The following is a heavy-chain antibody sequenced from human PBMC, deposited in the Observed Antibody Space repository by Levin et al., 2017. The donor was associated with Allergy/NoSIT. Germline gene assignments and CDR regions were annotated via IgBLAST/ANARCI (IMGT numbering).Heavy chain of an antibody. CDR3: AREQAAAPTGFDY. D-gene: IGHD6-13*01. Sequence: ESLKISCTVSGGSISSYYWSWIRQPPGKGLEWIGYIYYSGSTNYNPSLKSRVTISVDTSKNQFSLKLSSVTAADTAVYYCAREQAAAPTGFDYWGQGTLVTVAS. CDR2: IYYSGST. CDR1: GGSISSYY. J-gene: IGHJ4*02. V-gene: IGHV4-59*01.